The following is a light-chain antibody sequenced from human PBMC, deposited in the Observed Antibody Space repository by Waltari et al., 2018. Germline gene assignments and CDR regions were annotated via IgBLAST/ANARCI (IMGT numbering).Light chain of an antibody. CDR2: QAS. Sequence: EIVLTQSPATLSLSPGERVTLSCRASQSVGSYLAWYQQQPGQAPRLLIHQASTRAAGIPARFSGSGSGIDFTLTISSLEPEDFAVYYCQQRGSWPPAFGGGTKVEIK. CDR1: QSVGSY. J-gene: IGKJ4*01. CDR3: QQRGSWPPA. V-gene: IGKV3-11*01.